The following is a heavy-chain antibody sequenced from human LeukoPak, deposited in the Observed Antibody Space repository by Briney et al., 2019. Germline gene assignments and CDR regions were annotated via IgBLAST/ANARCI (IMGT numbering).Heavy chain of an antibody. CDR2: IFPSGGEI. Sequence: GGSLRLSCAASGFTFSTFAMLWVRQPRGKGLEWVSSIFPSGGEIHYADSVKGRFTISRDNAKNSLYLQMNSLRAEDTAVYYCARVEASGYDYGAFDYWGQGTLVTVSS. V-gene: IGHV3-21*01. CDR3: ARVEASGYDYGAFDY. CDR1: GFTFSTFA. J-gene: IGHJ4*01. D-gene: IGHD5-12*01.